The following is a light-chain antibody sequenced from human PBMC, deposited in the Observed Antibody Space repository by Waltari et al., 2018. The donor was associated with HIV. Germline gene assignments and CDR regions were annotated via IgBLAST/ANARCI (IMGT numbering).Light chain of an antibody. CDR2: DAS. CDR1: QSVSSY. CDR3: QQRSYWPPYT. V-gene: IGKV3-11*01. J-gene: IGKJ2*01. Sequence: EIVLTQSPATLSLSPGERATLSCRASQSVSSYLAWDQQKPGQAPRLLIYDASNRATGIPARFSASGSGTDFTLTISSLEPEDFAVYYCQQRSYWPPYTFGQGTRLEIK.